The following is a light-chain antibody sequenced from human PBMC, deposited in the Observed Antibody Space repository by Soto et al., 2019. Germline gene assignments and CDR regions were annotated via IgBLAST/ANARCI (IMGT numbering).Light chain of an antibody. CDR2: DAS. Sequence: EIVLTQSPGTLSLSPGERATLSCRASQSVSSYLAWYQQKPGQAPRLLIYDASNRATGIPARFSGSGSGTDFTLTISRLEPEDFAVYYCQQYGSSGTFGQGTKGDIK. CDR1: QSVSSY. V-gene: IGKV3-20*01. J-gene: IGKJ1*01. CDR3: QQYGSSGT.